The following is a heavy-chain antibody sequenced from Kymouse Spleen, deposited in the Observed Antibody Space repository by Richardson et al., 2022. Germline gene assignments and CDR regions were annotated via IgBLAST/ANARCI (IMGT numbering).Heavy chain of an antibody. Sequence: QLQLQESGPGLVKPSETLSLTCTVSGGSISSSSYYWGWIRQPPGKGLEWIGSIYYSGSTYYNPSLKSRVTISVDTSKNQFSLKLSSVTAADTAVYYCARTYGSGSPFDYWGQGTLVTVSS. D-gene: IGHD3-10*01. V-gene: IGHV4-39*01. CDR2: IYYSGST. J-gene: IGHJ4*02. CDR1: GGSISSSSYY. CDR3: ARTYGSGSPFDY.